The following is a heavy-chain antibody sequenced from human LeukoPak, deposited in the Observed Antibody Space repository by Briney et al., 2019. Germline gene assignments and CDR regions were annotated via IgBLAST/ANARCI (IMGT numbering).Heavy chain of an antibody. CDR3: ARSLHSYDIRAARSSSS. D-gene: IGHD3-9*01. J-gene: IGHJ5*02. CDR2: ISTYHDIT. V-gene: IGHV1-18*01. Sequence: ASVKDPLKASGCTFTNIGISWVRQAPGQGLEWMGWISTYHDITDYAQKFHGRVTMTKDTSTATVYMELRSLTSDDTAVYFCARSLHSYDIRAARSSSSWGQGTLVTVSS. CDR1: GCTFTNIG.